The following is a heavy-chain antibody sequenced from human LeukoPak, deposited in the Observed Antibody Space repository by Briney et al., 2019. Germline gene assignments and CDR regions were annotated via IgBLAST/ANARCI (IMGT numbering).Heavy chain of an antibody. D-gene: IGHD3-10*01. Sequence: EASVKVSCKASGYTFTSYGISWVRQAPGQGLEWMGWISAYNGNTNYAQKLQGRVTMTTDTSTSTAYMELRSLRSDDTAVYYCARDDDKALLLWFGEPSFDYWGQGTLVTVSS. CDR1: GYTFTSYG. CDR2: ISAYNGNT. V-gene: IGHV1-18*01. J-gene: IGHJ4*02. CDR3: ARDDDKALLLWFGEPSFDY.